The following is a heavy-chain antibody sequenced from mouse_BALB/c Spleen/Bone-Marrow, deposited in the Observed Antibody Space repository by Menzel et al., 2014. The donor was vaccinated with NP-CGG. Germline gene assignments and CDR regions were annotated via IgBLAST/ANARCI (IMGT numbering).Heavy chain of an antibody. CDR2: IRLKSNNYAT. CDR3: ARSLRLFDY. Sequence: LQQSGGGLVQPGGSMKLSCVASGFTFSNYWMNWVRQSPEKGLEWVAEIRLKSNNYATHYAESVKGRFTISRDDSKSSVYLQMNNVRAEDTGIYYCARSLRLFDYWGQGTTLTVSS. CDR1: GFTFSNYW. V-gene: IGHV6-6*02. D-gene: IGHD1-1*01. J-gene: IGHJ2*01.